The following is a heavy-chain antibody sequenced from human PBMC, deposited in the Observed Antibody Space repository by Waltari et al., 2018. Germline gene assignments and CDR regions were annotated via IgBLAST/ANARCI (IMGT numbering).Heavy chain of an antibody. CDR1: GGSINNYY. CDR3: ARVYGHYELLASSYSPYYYYYMDV. CDR2: VYFTGRA. Sequence: QVQLQESGPGPVKSSETLSLTCAVSGGSINNYYWAWIRKPPGKGLEWIASVYFTGRANYGPSRGSRVCVSVDTAKNQFSLRLHSVTPADTAVYYCARVYGHYELLASSYSPYYYYYMDVWGKGTAVTVS. V-gene: IGHV4-59*01. D-gene: IGHD3-9*01. J-gene: IGHJ6*03.